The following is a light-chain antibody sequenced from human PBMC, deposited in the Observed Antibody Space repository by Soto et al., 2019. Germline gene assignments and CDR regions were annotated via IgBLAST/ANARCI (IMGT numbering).Light chain of an antibody. Sequence: EIVMTQSPATLSVSPGERATVSCRASQTVSSNLAWYQQKPGQAPRRLLHGASTRATGDPARFSGGGSGTECTLTISSQQAEDFAADYWHQYHNWPPQYTFGQGTKLQIK. CDR3: HQYHNWPPQYT. J-gene: IGKJ2*01. CDR1: QTVSSN. CDR2: GAS. V-gene: IGKV3-15*01.